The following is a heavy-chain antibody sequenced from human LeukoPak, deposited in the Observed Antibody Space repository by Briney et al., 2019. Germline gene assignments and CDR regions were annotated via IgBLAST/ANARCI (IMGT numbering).Heavy chain of an antibody. CDR3: ARPMEMTTITAFDI. J-gene: IGHJ3*02. V-gene: IGHV5-51*01. CDR2: MYPRNSDT. CDR1: GYSFTSYW. Sequence: PGESLKISCKGSGYSFTSYWIGWVRQMPGKGLEWMGIMYPRNSDTRYSPSFQGQVTISADKSISTAYLQWNSLRASDTAMYYCARPMEMTTITAFDIWGQGTMVTVSS. D-gene: IGHD5-24*01.